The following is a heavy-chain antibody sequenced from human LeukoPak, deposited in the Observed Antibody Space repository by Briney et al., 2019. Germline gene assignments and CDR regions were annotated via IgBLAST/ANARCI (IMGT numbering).Heavy chain of an antibody. CDR3: ARRVEMAHRDAFDI. CDR1: GYSFTSYW. J-gene: IGHJ3*02. Sequence: GGSLKISCKGSGYSFTSYWIGWVRQLPGKGLEWMGIIYPGDSDTRYSPSFQGQVTISADKSISTAYLQWSSLKASDTAMYYCARRVEMAHRDAFDIWGQGTMVTVSS. CDR2: IYPGDSDT. D-gene: IGHD5-24*01. V-gene: IGHV5-51*01.